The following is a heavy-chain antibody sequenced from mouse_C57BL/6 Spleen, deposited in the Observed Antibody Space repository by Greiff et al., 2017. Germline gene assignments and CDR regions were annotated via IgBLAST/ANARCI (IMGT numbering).Heavy chain of an antibody. CDR2: INPGSGGT. CDR3: ARSLLLLRYFDV. J-gene: IGHJ1*01. D-gene: IGHD1-1*01. V-gene: IGHV1-54*01. Sequence: QVQLQQSGAELVRPGTSVKVSCKASGYASTNYLIAWVKQRPGQGLEWIGVINPGSGGTNYNEKFKGKATLTADKSSSTAYMQLSSLTSEDSAVYFCARSLLLLRYFDVWGAGTTVTVSS. CDR1: GYASTNYL.